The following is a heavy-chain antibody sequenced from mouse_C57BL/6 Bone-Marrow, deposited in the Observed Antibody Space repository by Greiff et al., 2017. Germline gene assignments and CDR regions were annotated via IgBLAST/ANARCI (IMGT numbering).Heavy chain of an antibody. Sequence: VHVKQSGAELVRPGASVKLSCTASGFNIKDYYMHWVKQRPEQGLEWIGRIDPEDGDTEYAPKFQGKATMTADTSAHTAYMQLSSLTSEDTAVYYCTTWVDFDYWGQGTTLTVSS. V-gene: IGHV14-1*01. J-gene: IGHJ2*01. CDR2: IDPEDGDT. CDR3: TTWVDFDY. D-gene: IGHD1-1*01. CDR1: GFNIKDYY.